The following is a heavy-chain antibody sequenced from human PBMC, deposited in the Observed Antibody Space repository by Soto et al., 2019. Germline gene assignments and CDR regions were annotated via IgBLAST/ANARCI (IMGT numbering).Heavy chain of an antibody. CDR3: AKAVGYSSGWYGWFDY. D-gene: IGHD6-19*01. V-gene: IGHV4-4*02. Sequence: PSETLSLTCAVSGDSISGNNWWSWVRQSPGKGLERIGEIYHTGKATYNPSIKSRVTISVDTSKNQFSLKLSSVTAADTAVYYCAKAVGYSSGWYGWFDYWGQGTLVTVSS. CDR1: GDSISGNNW. CDR2: IYHTGKA. J-gene: IGHJ4*02.